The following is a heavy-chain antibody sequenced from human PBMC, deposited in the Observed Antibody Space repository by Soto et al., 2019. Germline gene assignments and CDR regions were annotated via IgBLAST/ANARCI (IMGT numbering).Heavy chain of an antibody. Sequence: GGSLRLSCAASGFTFSSYAMHWVRQAPGKGLEWVAVISYDGSNKYYADSVKGRFTISRDNSKNTLYLQMNSLRAEDTAVYYCARAHYGDYDGSYFDYWGQGNL. V-gene: IGHV3-30-3*01. J-gene: IGHJ4*02. CDR3: ARAHYGDYDGSYFDY. CDR2: ISYDGSNK. CDR1: GFTFSSYA. D-gene: IGHD4-17*01.